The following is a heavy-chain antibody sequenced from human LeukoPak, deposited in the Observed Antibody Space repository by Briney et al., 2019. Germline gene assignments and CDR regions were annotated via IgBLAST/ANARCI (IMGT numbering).Heavy chain of an antibody. CDR1: GFTFSSYS. CDR3: ARDDQGSSWYLGHSDAFDI. D-gene: IGHD6-13*01. Sequence: GGSLRLSCAASGFTFSSYSMNWVRQAPGKGLKWVSSISSGSSYTYYGDSVKGRFTISRDNTKKSLYLQMNSLRAEDTAVYYCARDDQGSSWYLGHSDAFDIWGQGTMVTVSS. V-gene: IGHV3-21*01. J-gene: IGHJ3*02. CDR2: ISSGSSYT.